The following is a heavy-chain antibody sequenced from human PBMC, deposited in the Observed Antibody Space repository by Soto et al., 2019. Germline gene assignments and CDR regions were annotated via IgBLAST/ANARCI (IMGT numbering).Heavy chain of an antibody. V-gene: IGHV6-1*01. CDR3: ARNLGSMYYYDSSGYPLPNYFDY. Sequence: KQSQTLSLTCAISGDSVSSNSAAWNWIRQSPSRGLEWLGRTYYRSKWYNDYAVSVKSPITINPDTSKNQFSLQLNSVTPEDTAVYYCARNLGSMYYYDSSGYPLPNYFDYWGQGTLVTVSS. J-gene: IGHJ4*02. CDR2: TYYRSKWYN. CDR1: GDSVSSNSAA. D-gene: IGHD3-22*01.